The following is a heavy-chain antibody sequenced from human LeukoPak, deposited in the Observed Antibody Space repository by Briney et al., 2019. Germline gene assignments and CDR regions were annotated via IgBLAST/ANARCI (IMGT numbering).Heavy chain of an antibody. Sequence: SETLSLTCAVYGGSFSGYYWSWIGQPPGKGLEWIGEINHSGSTNYNPSLKSRVTISVDTSKTQFSLKLSSVTAADTAVYYCARSMGYSSSWYAYWGQGTLVTVSS. CDR3: ARSMGYSSSWYAY. V-gene: IGHV4-34*01. J-gene: IGHJ4*02. CDR2: INHSGST. D-gene: IGHD6-13*01. CDR1: GGSFSGYY.